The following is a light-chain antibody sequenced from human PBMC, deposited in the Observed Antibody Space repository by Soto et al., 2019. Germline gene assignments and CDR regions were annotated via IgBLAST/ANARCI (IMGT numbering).Light chain of an antibody. J-gene: IGLJ1*01. Sequence: LTQPPSASGSPGQSVTISCTGTKNDIGVYDFVSWYQHHPGKAPRLIIYEVVQRPSGVPDRFSGSKSGNTASLTVSGLQAADEADYFCKSYAGSNTYVFGTGTKVTVL. V-gene: IGLV2-8*01. CDR1: KNDIGVYDF. CDR2: EVV. CDR3: KSYAGSNTYV.